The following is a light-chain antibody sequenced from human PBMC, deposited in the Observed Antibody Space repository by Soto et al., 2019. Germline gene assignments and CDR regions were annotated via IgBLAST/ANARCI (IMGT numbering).Light chain of an antibody. J-gene: IGLJ3*02. Sequence: QSVLTQPPSVSGAPGQGVTISCTGSSSNIGAGSDVHWYQQLPGTAPKLLIYSNNQRPSGVPDRFSGSKSGTSASLAISGLQSEDEADYYCAAWDDSLNGPVFGGGTKLTVL. V-gene: IGLV1-44*01. CDR2: SNN. CDR3: AAWDDSLNGPV. CDR1: SSNIGAGSD.